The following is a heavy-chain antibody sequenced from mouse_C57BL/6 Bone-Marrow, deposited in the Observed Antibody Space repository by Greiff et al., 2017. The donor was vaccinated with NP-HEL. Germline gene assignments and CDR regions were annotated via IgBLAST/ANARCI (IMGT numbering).Heavy chain of an antibody. CDR1: GYTFTSYW. CDR2: IDPSDSYT. CDR3: ARDSNPYYAIDY. V-gene: IGHV1-69*01. J-gene: IGHJ4*01. Sequence: QVQLQQPGAELVMPGASVKLSCKASGYTFTSYWMHWVKQRPGQGLEWIGEIDPSDSYTNYNQKFKGKSTLTVDKSSSTAYMQLSSLTSEDSAVYYCARDSNPYYAIDYWGQGTSVTVSS. D-gene: IGHD2-5*01.